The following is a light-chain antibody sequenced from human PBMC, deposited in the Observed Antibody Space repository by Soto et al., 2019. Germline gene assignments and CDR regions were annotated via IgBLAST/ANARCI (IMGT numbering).Light chain of an antibody. J-gene: IGLJ2*01. CDR3: QAWDDTTGVV. CDR1: KLGDRY. V-gene: IGLV3-1*01. CDR2: LDT. Sequence: SYELTQPPSVSVSPGQTDSITCSGDKLGDRYACWYQQKPGQSPVLVIYLDTKRPSGIPERFSGSNSGNTATLTISGTQAVDEADYYCQAWDDTTGVVFGGGTKLTVL.